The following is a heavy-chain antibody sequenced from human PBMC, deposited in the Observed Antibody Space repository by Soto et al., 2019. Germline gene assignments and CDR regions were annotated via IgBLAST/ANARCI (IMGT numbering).Heavy chain of an antibody. J-gene: IGHJ3*01. D-gene: IGHD6-19*01. V-gene: IGHV4-4*02. CDR3: AYSTGWYRHDV. Sequence: QVQLQESGPGLVKPSGTLSLNCAVYGDSISNSRWWTWVRQPPGKGLEWIGDIFHSGDTNYNPSLKSRVFISVDKSQNQFSLKVSSVTAADTAVYYCAYSTGWYRHDVWGQGTLVTVSS. CDR2: IFHSGDT. CDR1: GDSISNSRW.